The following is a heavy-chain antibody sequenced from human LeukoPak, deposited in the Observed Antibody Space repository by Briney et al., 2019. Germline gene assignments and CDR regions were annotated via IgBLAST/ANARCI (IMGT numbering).Heavy chain of an antibody. V-gene: IGHV4-59*01. D-gene: IGHD3-10*01. CDR1: GGSMDSFY. CDR2: IYYSGTT. CDR3: ARLARLTLIRGVTGYHSLDV. Sequence: PSETLSLTCTVSGGSMDSFYWSWIRQSPGGGLEWIGYIYYSGTTNYNPSLRSRLIISVDTSKNQFSLNLISMTAADTAVYYCARLARLTLIRGVTGYHSLDVWGKGTKVTVSS. J-gene: IGHJ6*04.